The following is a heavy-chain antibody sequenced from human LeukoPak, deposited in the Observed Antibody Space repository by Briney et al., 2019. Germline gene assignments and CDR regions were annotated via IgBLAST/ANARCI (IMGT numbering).Heavy chain of an antibody. CDR1: GGSISSYY. CDR3: ASSLIDVSYGSGPSYFDY. D-gene: IGHD3-10*01. J-gene: IGHJ4*02. Sequence: PSETLSLTCTVSGGSISSYYWSWIRQPPGKGLEWIGYIYYSGSTNCNPSLKSRVTISVDTSKNQFSLKLSSVTAADTAVYYCASSLIDVSYGSGPSYFDYWGQGTLVTVSS. V-gene: IGHV4-59*01. CDR2: IYYSGST.